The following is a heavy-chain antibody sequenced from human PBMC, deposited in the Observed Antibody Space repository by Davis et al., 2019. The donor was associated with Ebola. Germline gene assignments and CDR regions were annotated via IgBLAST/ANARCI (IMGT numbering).Heavy chain of an antibody. J-gene: IGHJ4*02. CDR2: IYYSGST. CDR1: GGSVSSGSYY. CDR3: ARGFKPFDY. D-gene: IGHD1-14*01. Sequence: GSLRLSCTVSGGSVSSGSYYWSWIRQPPGKGLEWIGYIYYSGSTNYNPSLKSRVTISVDTSKNQFSLKLSSVTAADTAVYYCARGFKPFDYWGQGTLVTVSS. V-gene: IGHV4-61*01.